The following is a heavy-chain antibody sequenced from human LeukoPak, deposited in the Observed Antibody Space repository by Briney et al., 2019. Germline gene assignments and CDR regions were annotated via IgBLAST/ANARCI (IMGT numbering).Heavy chain of an antibody. CDR2: INHSGST. J-gene: IGHJ4*02. Sequence: SETLSLTCAVYGGSFSGYYWSWIRQPPGKGLEWIGEINHSGSTNYNPSLKSRVTISVDTSKYQFSLKLSSVTAADTAVYYCARRLNYYGSGSYSHLFDYWGQGTLVTVSS. CDR3: ARRLNYYGSGSYSHLFDY. V-gene: IGHV4-34*01. D-gene: IGHD3-10*01. CDR1: GGSFSGYY.